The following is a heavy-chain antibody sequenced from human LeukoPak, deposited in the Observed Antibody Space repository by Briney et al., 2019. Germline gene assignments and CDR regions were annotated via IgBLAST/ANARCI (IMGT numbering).Heavy chain of an antibody. CDR3: ARALDVLLWFGEF. CDR1: GYTFTGYY. D-gene: IGHD3-10*01. V-gene: IGHV1-2*02. CDR2: INPYSGGT. J-gene: IGHJ4*02. Sequence: ASVKVSCKASGYTFTGYYMHWVRQAPGQGLEWMGWINPYSGGTNYAQKFQGRVTMTRDTPISTAFMELSRLRSDDTAVYHCARALDVLLWFGEFWGQGTLVTVSS.